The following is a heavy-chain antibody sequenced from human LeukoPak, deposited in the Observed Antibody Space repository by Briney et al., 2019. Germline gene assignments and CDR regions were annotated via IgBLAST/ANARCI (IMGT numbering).Heavy chain of an antibody. V-gene: IGHV1-46*01. J-gene: IGHJ5*02. Sequence: ASVKVSCKASGYTFTHYYMHWVRQAPGQGLEWMGIINPSGGSTSYVQKFQGRVTMTRDMSTSTDYMELSSLRSEDTAVYYCARDNSVEDTAWWFDPWGQGTLVTVSS. CDR3: ARDNSVEDTAWWFDP. D-gene: IGHD4-23*01. CDR1: GYTFTHYY. CDR2: INPSGGST.